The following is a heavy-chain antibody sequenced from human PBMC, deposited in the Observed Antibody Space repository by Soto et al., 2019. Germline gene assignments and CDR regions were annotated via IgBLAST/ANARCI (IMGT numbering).Heavy chain of an antibody. D-gene: IGHD3-10*01. CDR3: ARALRGVRGITLTWAFDY. CDR1: GGTFSSYA. V-gene: IGHV1-3*01. J-gene: IGHJ4*02. Sequence: ASVKVSCKASGGTFSSYAMHWVRQAPGQRLEWMGWINPDNGNTEYSQRFQDRVTFTRDSSANTGYMELSGLRSEDTAMYYCARALRGVRGITLTWAFDYWGPGTLVTVSS. CDR2: INPDNGNT.